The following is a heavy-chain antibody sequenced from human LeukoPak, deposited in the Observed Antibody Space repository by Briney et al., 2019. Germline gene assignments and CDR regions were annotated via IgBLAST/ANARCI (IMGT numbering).Heavy chain of an antibody. J-gene: IGHJ4*02. Sequence: PGGSLRLSCAASGFTFSSYWMSWVRQAPGKGLEWEANIRQDGSEKYYVDSVKGRFTISRDNAKNSLYLQMDSLRAEDTAVYYCARVYSYGYYFDYWGQGTLVTVSS. CDR2: IRQDGSEK. CDR1: GFTFSSYW. CDR3: ARVYSYGYYFDY. V-gene: IGHV3-7*01. D-gene: IGHD5-18*01.